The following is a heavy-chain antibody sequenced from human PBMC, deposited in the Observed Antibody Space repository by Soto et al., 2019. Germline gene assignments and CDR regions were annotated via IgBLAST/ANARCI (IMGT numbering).Heavy chain of an antibody. V-gene: IGHV4-59*01. CDR1: GGSISSYY. CDR2: IYYSGST. Sequence: PSETLSLTCTVSGGSISSYYWSWMRQPPGKGLEWIGYIYYSGSTNYDPSLKSRVTISVDTSKNQFSLKLTSVTAADTAVYYCARDLSSIGEYGWYFDLWGRGTLVTVSS. D-gene: IGHD4-17*01. CDR3: ARDLSSIGEYGWYFDL. J-gene: IGHJ2*01.